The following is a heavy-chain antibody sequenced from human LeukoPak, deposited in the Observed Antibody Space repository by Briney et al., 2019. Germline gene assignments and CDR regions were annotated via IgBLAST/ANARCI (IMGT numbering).Heavy chain of an antibody. J-gene: IGHJ4*02. CDR3: ARSCGGDCYILDS. Sequence: ASVKVSCKASGYTFSAYYMYWVREAPGQGLEWMGWINPNTGDTNYAQNFQGRVTMTRDTSISTVCMEVSSLRSDDTAVYYCARSCGGDCYILDSWGQGTLVTVSS. CDR1: GYTFSAYY. D-gene: IGHD2-21*02. CDR2: INPNTGDT. V-gene: IGHV1-2*02.